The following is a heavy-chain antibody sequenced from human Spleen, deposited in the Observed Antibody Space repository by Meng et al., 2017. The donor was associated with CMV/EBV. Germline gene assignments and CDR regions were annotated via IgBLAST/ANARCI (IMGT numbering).Heavy chain of an antibody. D-gene: IGHD2-2*02. V-gene: IGHV3-7*01. CDR1: GFPFGTYW. CDR3: ARDQEATGHCDSNGCYTFYYGMDV. Sequence: GESLKISCAASGFPFGTYWMSWVRQAPGKGLEWVANIDKDETEKSYVDSVKGRFTISRDNAKNSLYLEMNSLRDEDTAVYYCARDQEATGHCDSNGCYTFYYGMDVWGQGTTVTVSS. CDR2: IDKDETEK. J-gene: IGHJ6*02.